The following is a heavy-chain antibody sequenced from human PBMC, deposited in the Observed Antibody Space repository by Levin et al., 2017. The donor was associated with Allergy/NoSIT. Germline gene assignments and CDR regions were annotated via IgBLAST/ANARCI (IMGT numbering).Heavy chain of an antibody. J-gene: IGHJ4*02. CDR1: GFTFSSYG. D-gene: IGHD6-19*01. V-gene: IGHV3-33*01. CDR2: IWYDGSNK. Sequence: SGESLKISCAASGFTFSSYGMHWVRQAPGKGLEWVAVIWYDGSNKYYADSVKGRFTISRDNSKNTLYLQMNSLRAEDTAVYYCARDPGYSSGWGVDYWGQGTLVTVSS. CDR3: ARDPGYSSGWGVDY.